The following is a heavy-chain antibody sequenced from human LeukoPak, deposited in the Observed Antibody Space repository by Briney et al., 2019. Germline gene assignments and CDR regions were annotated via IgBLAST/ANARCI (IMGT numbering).Heavy chain of an antibody. V-gene: IGHV5-51*01. CDR3: ARQGGYSGYDPYYFDY. D-gene: IGHD5-12*01. J-gene: IGHJ4*02. Sequence: GGSLKISCKGSGYSFTSYWIGWVRQMPGKGLEWMGIIYPGDSDTRYSPSFQGQVTISADKSISTAYLQWSSLKASDTAMYYCARQGGYSGYDPYYFDYWGQGTLVTVSS. CDR1: GYSFTSYW. CDR2: IYPGDSDT.